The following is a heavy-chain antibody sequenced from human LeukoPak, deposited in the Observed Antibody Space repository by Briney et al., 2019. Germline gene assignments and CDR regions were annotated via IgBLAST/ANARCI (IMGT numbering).Heavy chain of an antibody. CDR1: GGSVNSGTYH. D-gene: IGHD3-22*01. CDR3: ARDYYYDGRRGFDP. Sequence: SETLSLTCTVSGGSVNSGTYHWGWVRQPPGKGLEWIGSVYFDGSTHDNPSLKSRVAISVDTSKNQFSLKLTSVTAADTAVYYCARDYYYDGRRGFDPWSQGTLVTVSS. V-gene: IGHV4-39*07. CDR2: VYFDGST. J-gene: IGHJ5*02.